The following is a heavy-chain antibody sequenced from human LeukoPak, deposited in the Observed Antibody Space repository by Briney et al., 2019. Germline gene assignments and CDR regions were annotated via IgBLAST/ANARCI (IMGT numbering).Heavy chain of an antibody. J-gene: IGHJ4*02. CDR1: GGSFSGYY. Sequence: SETLSLTCAVYGGSFSGYYWTWIRQPPGKGLEWIGEINHSGSTNYNPSLKSRVTISLDTSKNQFSLKLSSVTAADTAMYYCARVTYDFWSGYSSYYFDYWGQGTLVTVSS. CDR3: ARVTYDFWSGYSSYYFDY. D-gene: IGHD3-3*01. CDR2: INHSGST. V-gene: IGHV4-34*01.